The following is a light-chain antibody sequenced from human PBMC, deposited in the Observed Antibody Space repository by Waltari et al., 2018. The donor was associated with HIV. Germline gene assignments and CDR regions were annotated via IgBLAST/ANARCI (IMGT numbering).Light chain of an antibody. CDR2: VNSDGGH. CDR3: QTWENDSKV. CDR1: SGHSKYD. Sequence: QLVLTQSPSASASLGASVKLTCTLSSGHSKYDIAWHQQQSEKGPRFLMKVNSDGGHNQGDGIPDRFSGSSSGAERDLTISSLQADEEADYYCQTWENDSKVCGGGTKLTVV. J-gene: IGLJ3*02. V-gene: IGLV4-69*01.